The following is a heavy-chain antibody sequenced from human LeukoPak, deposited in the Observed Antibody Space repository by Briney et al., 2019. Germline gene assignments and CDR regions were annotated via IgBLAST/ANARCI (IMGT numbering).Heavy chain of an antibody. CDR3: TTDAPEAVAVRTNLVDFTYYGMDV. V-gene: IGHV3-15*01. J-gene: IGHJ6*02. Sequence: GGSLRLSCAASGFTFSSYWMSWVRQAPGKGLEWVGRIKSKTDGGTTDYAAPVKGRFTISRDDSKNTLYLQMNSLKTEDTAVYYCTTDAPEAVAVRTNLVDFTYYGMDVWGQGTTVTVSS. CDR1: GFTFSSYW. D-gene: IGHD6-19*01. CDR2: IKSKTDGGTT.